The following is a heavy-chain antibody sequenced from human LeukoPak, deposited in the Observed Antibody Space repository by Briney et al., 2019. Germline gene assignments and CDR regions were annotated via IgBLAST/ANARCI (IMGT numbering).Heavy chain of an antibody. CDR2: ISYDGSNK. D-gene: IGHD3-3*01. Sequence: GGSLRLSCAASGFTFSSYGMHWVRQAPGKGLEWVAVISYDGSNKYYADSVKGRFTISRDNSKNTLYLQMNSLRAEDTAVYYCAKGEWSTNWGQGTLVTVSS. J-gene: IGHJ4*02. CDR1: GFTFSSYG. V-gene: IGHV3-30*18. CDR3: AKGEWSTN.